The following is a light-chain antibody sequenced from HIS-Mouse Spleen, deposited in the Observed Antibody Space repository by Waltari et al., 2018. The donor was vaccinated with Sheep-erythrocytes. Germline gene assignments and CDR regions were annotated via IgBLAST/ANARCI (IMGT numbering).Light chain of an antibody. V-gene: IGLV3-1*01. CDR1: KLGDKY. J-gene: IGLJ3*02. CDR3: QAWDSSTAWV. Sequence: SSELTQPPSVSVSPGQTASITCSGDKLGDKYACWYQQTPGQSPVLVIYQDSKRPSWIPERGAGSNSGNTATLTIGGTQAMDEADYYCQAWDSSTAWVFGGGTKLTVL. CDR2: QDS.